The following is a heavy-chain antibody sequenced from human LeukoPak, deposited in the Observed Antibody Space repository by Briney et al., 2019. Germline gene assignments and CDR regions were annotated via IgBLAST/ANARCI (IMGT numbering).Heavy chain of an antibody. CDR1: GGSFSGYY. Sequence: SETLSLTCAVYGGSFSGYYWSWIRQPPGKRLEWIWEINHSGSTNYSPSLKSGVTISVDTSKNQFSLKLSSVTAADTAVYYCARGGRYYDYVWGSYHNNLNWFDRWCQGTLVTASS. CDR2: INHSGST. CDR3: ARGGRYYDYVWGSYHNNLNWFDR. V-gene: IGHV4-34*01. J-gene: IGHJ5*02. D-gene: IGHD3-16*02.